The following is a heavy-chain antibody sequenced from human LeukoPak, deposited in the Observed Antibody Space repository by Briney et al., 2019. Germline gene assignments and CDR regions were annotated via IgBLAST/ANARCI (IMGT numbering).Heavy chain of an antibody. Sequence: SCKVSGYTLTELSMHWVRQAPGKGLEWVSSISSSSSYIYYADSVKGRFTISRDNAKNSLYLQMNRLRAEDTAVYYCARDSVPLEPILTGYYFYYGMDVWGKGTTVTVSS. J-gene: IGHJ6*04. V-gene: IGHV3-21*01. CDR3: ARDSVPLEPILTGYYFYYGMDV. CDR2: ISSSSSYI. D-gene: IGHD3-9*01. CDR1: GYTLTELS.